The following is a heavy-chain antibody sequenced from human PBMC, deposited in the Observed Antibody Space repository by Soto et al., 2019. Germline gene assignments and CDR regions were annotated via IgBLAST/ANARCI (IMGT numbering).Heavy chain of an antibody. J-gene: IGHJ6*03. CDR3: ARHEESSSRYYYYYYMDV. V-gene: IGHV4-39*01. CDR1: GCSISSSSYY. CDR2: IYYSGST. Sequence: SETLSLTCTFSGCSISSSSYYLGWIRQPPGKGLEWIGSIYYSGSTYYNPSLKSRVTISVDTSKNQFSLKLSSVTAADTAVYYCARHEESSSRYYYYYYMDVWGKGTTVTVSS. D-gene: IGHD6-13*01.